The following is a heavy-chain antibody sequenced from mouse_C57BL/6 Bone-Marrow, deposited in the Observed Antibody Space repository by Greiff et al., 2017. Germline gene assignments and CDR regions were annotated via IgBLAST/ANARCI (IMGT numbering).Heavy chain of an antibody. CDR2: IYPRSGNT. D-gene: IGHD3-1*01. CDR1: GYTFTSYG. CDR3: AREGLGGFAY. V-gene: IGHV1-81*01. Sequence: QVQLQQSGAELARPGASVKLSCKASGYTFTSYGISWVKQRTGQGLEWIGEIYPRSGNTYYNEKFKGKATLTADKSSSTAYMELRSLTSEDSAAYFCAREGLGGFAYWGQGTLVTVSA. J-gene: IGHJ3*01.